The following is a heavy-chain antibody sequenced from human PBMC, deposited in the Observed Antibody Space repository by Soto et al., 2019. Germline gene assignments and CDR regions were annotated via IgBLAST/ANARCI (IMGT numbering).Heavy chain of an antibody. V-gene: IGHV3-21*01. Sequence: GGSLRLSCAASGFTFRSFTMNWVRQAPGKGLEWISTISSNSAYIYYTDALRGRFTISRDNAKNSLHLQMNSLRAEDTAVYYCTRDASRDSSARGWFDPWGPGTLVTVSS. CDR3: TRDASRDSSARGWFDP. CDR2: ISSNSAYI. J-gene: IGHJ5*02. D-gene: IGHD6-13*01. CDR1: GFTFRSFT.